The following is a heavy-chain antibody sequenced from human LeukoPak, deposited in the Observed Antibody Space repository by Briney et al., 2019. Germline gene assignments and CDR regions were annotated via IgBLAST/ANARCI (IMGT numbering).Heavy chain of an antibody. J-gene: IGHJ4*02. CDR1: DFPLSTRAPC. CDR2: IAWDDHK. CDR3: ARIDSADSSGYYSKQYFDD. Sequence: ESGPALVQPTQTLTLTFTFSDFPLSTRAPCKGLIRQPPGKALERLARIAWDDHKYYSTSLKTWLTISKHPSSSQVAVTMTTMDPEDTATYYCARIDSADSSGYYSKQYFDDWGQGTLVTVA. V-gene: IGHV2-70*11. D-gene: IGHD3-22*01.